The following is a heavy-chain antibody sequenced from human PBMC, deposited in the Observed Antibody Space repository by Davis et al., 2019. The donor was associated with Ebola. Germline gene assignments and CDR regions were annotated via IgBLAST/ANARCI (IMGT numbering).Heavy chain of an antibody. CDR2: IITYNGNT. D-gene: IGHD2-15*01. V-gene: IGHV1-18*04. CDR3: APVGYCSDGNCPP. CDR1: GYTFTRYF. Sequence: AASVKVSCKASGYTFTRYFISWVRQAPGQGLEWMGWIITYNGNTKYAQEFQGRVTLTSDTSTSTVYMELTSLPSDDTAIYYCAPVGYCSDGNCPPWGQGTLVTVS. J-gene: IGHJ5*02.